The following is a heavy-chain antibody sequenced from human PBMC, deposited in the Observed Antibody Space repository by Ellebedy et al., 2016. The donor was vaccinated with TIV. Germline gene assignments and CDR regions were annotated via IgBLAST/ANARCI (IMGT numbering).Heavy chain of an antibody. Sequence: GESLKISCTASGFTFDAYTMTWVRRSPGKGLEGVASISGSGGTTYYGASMKGRFTISRDNFKNTLYLQISSLRVVDTAVYFGAQSARKWPEIDSWGQGTLVTVSP. CDR1: GFTFDAYT. J-gene: IGHJ4*02. D-gene: IGHD5-12*01. CDR3: AQSARKWPEIDS. CDR2: ISGSGGTT. V-gene: IGHV3-23*01.